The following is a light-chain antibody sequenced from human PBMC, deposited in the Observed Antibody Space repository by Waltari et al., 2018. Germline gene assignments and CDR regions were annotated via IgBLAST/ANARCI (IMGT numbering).Light chain of an antibody. CDR2: HNN. J-gene: IGLJ1*01. CDR1: MSNIDGDL. CDR3: AAWADSLSGYV. V-gene: IGLV1-44*01. Sequence: QSVLTQPPSASGTPGPRVTIPCSGSMSNIDGDLISCLQHLPGRAPTLLIYHNNQRPAGVPSRFSASKSGTSASLAISGLQSEDEADYYCAAWADSLSGYVFGTGTKVTVL.